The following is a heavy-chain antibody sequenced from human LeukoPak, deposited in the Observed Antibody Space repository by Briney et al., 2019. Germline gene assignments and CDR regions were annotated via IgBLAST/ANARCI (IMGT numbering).Heavy chain of an antibody. J-gene: IGHJ4*02. CDR1: GYTFTSYY. V-gene: IGHV1-46*01. Sequence: ASVKVSCKASGYTFTSYYMHWVRQAPGQGLEWMGIINPSGGSTSYAQKLQGRVTMTTDTSTSTAYMELRSLRSDDTAVYYCASQIQGDGYNQYWGQGTLVTVSS. CDR3: ASQIQGDGYNQY. D-gene: IGHD5-24*01. CDR2: INPSGGST.